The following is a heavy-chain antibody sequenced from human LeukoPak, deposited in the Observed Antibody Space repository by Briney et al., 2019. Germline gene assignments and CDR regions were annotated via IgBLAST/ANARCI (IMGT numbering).Heavy chain of an antibody. CDR3: ARSADIYDILTGPSFHFFDY. D-gene: IGHD3-9*01. J-gene: IGHJ4*02. V-gene: IGHV4-34*01. Sequence: PSETLSLTCAVYGGSFSGYYWSWLRQPAGKGLEWIGEINHSGSTNYNPSLKSRVTISVDTSKNQFSLKLSSVTAADTAVYYCARSADIYDILTGPSFHFFDYWGQGTLVTVSS. CDR2: INHSGST. CDR1: GGSFSGYY.